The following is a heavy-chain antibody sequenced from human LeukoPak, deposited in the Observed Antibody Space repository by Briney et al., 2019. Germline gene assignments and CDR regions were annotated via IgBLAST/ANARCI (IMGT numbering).Heavy chain of an antibody. CDR1: GGTFSSYA. D-gene: IGHD3-9*01. Sequence: SVKVSCKASGGTFSSYAINWVRQAPGQGLEWMGGIIPIFDTANYAQKFQGRVTITADKSTSTTYMELSSLRSEDTAVYYCARDSGSYDILTGYWETWGQGTLVTVSS. CDR2: IIPIFDTA. J-gene: IGHJ5*02. V-gene: IGHV1-69*06. CDR3: ARDSGSYDILTGYWET.